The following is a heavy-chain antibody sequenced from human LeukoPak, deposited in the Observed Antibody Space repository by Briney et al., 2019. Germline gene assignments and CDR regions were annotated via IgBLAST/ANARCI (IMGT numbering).Heavy chain of an antibody. D-gene: IGHD1-26*01. V-gene: IGHV4-4*07. J-gene: IGHJ3*02. CDR1: GGSISSYY. Sequence: SETLSLTCTVSGGSISSYYWSWIRQPAGKGLEWIGRIYTSGSTNYNPSLKSRVTMSVDMSKNQFSLKLSSVTAADTAVYYCARDRSLWEPYAFDIWGQGTMVTVSS. CDR3: ARDRSLWEPYAFDI. CDR2: IYTSGST.